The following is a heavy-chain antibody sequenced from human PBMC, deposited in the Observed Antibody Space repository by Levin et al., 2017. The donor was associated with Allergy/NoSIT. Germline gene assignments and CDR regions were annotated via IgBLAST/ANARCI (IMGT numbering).Heavy chain of an antibody. CDR1: GFIVSDSY. V-gene: IGHV3-11*05. Sequence: SCAASGFIVSDSYMSWIRQAPGKGLEWVSYISRGNSYTNYLDSVKGRFTISRDNAKNSLYLQMNSLRAEDTAIYYCARGRVPNDCWGQGTLVTVSS. CDR3: ARGRVPNDC. J-gene: IGHJ4*02. D-gene: IGHD3-10*01. CDR2: ISRGNSYT.